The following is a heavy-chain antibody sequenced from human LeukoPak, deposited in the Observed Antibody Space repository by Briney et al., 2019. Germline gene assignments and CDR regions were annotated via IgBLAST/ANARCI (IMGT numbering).Heavy chain of an antibody. J-gene: IGHJ4*02. CDR1: GFTFSSYA. CDR2: ISGSGGST. D-gene: IGHD3-10*01. Sequence: GGSLRLSCAASGFTFSSYAMSWVRQAPGKGLEWVSAISGSGGSTYYADSVKGRFTISRDNSKNTLYLQMNSLRAEDTAVYYCAKVPTRYYGSGNYHFDYWGQGTLVTVSS. CDR3: AKVPTRYYGSGNYHFDY. V-gene: IGHV3-23*01.